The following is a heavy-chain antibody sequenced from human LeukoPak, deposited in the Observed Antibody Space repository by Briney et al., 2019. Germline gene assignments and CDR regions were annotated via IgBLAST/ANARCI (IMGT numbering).Heavy chain of an antibody. J-gene: IGHJ4*02. CDR2: ISGSGGRT. Sequence: GGSLRLSCAASGFTFSSYAMNWVRQAPGKGLEWVSGISGSGGRTYYADSVKGRFTIPRDNSKNTLYLQMNSLRAEDTAIFYCAKDSLVGYCSGGSCYPGNSDYWGQGTLGTVS. V-gene: IGHV3-23*01. D-gene: IGHD2-15*01. CDR3: AKDSLVGYCSGGSCYPGNSDY. CDR1: GFTFSSYA.